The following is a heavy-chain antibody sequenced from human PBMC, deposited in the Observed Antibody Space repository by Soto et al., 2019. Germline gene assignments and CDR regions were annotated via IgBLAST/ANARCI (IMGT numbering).Heavy chain of an antibody. CDR1: GFTFSSYA. V-gene: IGHV3-23*01. D-gene: IGHD3-22*01. J-gene: IGHJ4*02. Sequence: LRLSCAASGFTFSSYAMSWVRQAPGKGLEWVSAISGSGGSTYYANSVKGRFTISRDNSKNTLYLQMNSLRAEDTAVYYCAISFGSGSPGVYWGQGTLVTVSS. CDR2: ISGSGGST. CDR3: AISFGSGSPGVY.